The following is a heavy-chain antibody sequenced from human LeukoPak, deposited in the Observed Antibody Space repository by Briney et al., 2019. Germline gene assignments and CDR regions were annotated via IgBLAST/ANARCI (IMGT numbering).Heavy chain of an antibody. Sequence: PAGSLTLSCPASGFTFSSYAMHWVRQAPGKGMEWVAVISYDGSNKYYADSVKPRLTISRHNSKNTLYLQMNSLRAEDTAAYYCARGAYYMDVWGKGTTVTVSS. CDR1: GFTFSSYA. V-gene: IGHV3-30*04. CDR3: ARGAYYMDV. CDR2: ISYDGSNK. J-gene: IGHJ6*03.